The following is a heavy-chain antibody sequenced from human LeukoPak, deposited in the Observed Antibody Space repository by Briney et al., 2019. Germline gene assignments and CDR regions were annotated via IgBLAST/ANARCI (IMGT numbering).Heavy chain of an antibody. D-gene: IGHD3-22*01. J-gene: IGHJ6*03. Sequence: GGSLRLSCAASGFTFSSYSMNWVRQAPGKGLEWVSSISSSSSYIYYADSVKGRFTISRDNAKNSLYLQMNSLRAEDTAVYYCARDLAMIVVVIKSSYMDVWGKGTTVTVSS. V-gene: IGHV3-21*01. CDR3: ARDLAMIVVVIKSSYMDV. CDR1: GFTFSSYS. CDR2: ISSSSSYI.